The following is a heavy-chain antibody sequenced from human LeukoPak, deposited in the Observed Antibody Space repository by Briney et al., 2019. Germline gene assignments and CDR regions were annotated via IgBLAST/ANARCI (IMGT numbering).Heavy chain of an antibody. V-gene: IGHV4-39*01. CDR2: ISYSGST. J-gene: IGHJ6*02. D-gene: IGHD2-2*01. CDR3: VRIYCTSTSCYGDSYYGMDV. Sequence: ETLSLTCPVSGDSISSSRHSWGWIRQPPGKGLEWIGSISYSGSTYYNPSLKTRVTMSVDTSENQFSLKLSSVTAADSTVYYCVRIYCTSTSCYGDSYYGMDVWGQGTTVTVSS. CDR1: GDSISSSRHS.